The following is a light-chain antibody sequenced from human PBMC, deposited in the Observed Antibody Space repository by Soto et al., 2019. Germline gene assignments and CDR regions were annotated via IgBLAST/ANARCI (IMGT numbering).Light chain of an antibody. Sequence: QSVLTQPPSVSGAPGQRVTISCTGSSSNIGAGYDVHWYQQLPGTAPKLLIYGNSNRPSGVPDRFSGSKSGTSASLAITGLQAEDEGDYYCQSYDSSLSALVVFGGGTKLTVL. CDR1: SSNIGAGYD. J-gene: IGLJ2*01. CDR2: GNS. CDR3: QSYDSSLSALVV. V-gene: IGLV1-40*01.